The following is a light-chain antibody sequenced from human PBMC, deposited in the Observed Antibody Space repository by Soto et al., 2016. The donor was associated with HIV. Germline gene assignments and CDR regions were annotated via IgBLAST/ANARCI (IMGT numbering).Light chain of an antibody. V-gene: IGLV3-1*01. Sequence: SYELTQPPSVSVSPGQTATITCSGFQLGDKDVSWYQRKPGQSPVVVIYQDNKRPSGIPERFSGSNSGNTATLTISETQAMDEADFYCQAWDSGVVVFGGRDQADR. CDR2: QDN. J-gene: IGLJ2*01. CDR1: QLGDKD. CDR3: QAWDSGVVV.